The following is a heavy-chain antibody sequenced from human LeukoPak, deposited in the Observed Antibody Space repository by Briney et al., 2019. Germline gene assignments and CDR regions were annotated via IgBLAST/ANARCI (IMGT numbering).Heavy chain of an antibody. V-gene: IGHV1-8*03. CDR1: GYTFTSYD. J-gene: IGHJ4*02. D-gene: IGHD1-26*01. CDR2: MNFNSGNA. Sequence: GASVKVSCKASGYTFTSYDINWVRQASGQGLEWMGWMNFNSGNAGYAQKFQGRVTFTRSTSITTAYMELSSLRSEDTAVYYCAAQTSIVGATTTLDYWGQGTLVTVSS. CDR3: AAQTSIVGATTTLDY.